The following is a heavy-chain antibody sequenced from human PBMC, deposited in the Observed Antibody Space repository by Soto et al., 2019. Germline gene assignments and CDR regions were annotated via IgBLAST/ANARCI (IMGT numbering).Heavy chain of an antibody. CDR1: GDSISSSSYY. J-gene: IGHJ4*02. CDR2: INYSGST. D-gene: IGHD4-17*01. Sequence: QLQLQESGPGLVKPSETLSLTCSVSGDSISSSSYYWGWIRQPPGKGLEWIGTINYSGSTYYNPSIKRRVTISIDTSNNQSSLKVSSETAADTAVYYCASLYGDYVPYWGQGILVSVSS. CDR3: ASLYGDYVPY. V-gene: IGHV4-39*01.